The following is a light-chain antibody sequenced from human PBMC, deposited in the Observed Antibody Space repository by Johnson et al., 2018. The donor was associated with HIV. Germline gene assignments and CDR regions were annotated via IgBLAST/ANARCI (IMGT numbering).Light chain of an antibody. Sequence: QSLLTQAPSVSAAPGQKVTISCSGSNSDIGENYVSWYQQVTGTAPKLLIYDNYKRPSGTPDRFSGSKSGTSATLGITGLQTGDEADYYCATWDRSLTIGGVFGTGTKVTVL. J-gene: IGLJ1*01. CDR1: NSDIGENY. CDR2: DNY. V-gene: IGLV1-51*01. CDR3: ATWDRSLTIGGV.